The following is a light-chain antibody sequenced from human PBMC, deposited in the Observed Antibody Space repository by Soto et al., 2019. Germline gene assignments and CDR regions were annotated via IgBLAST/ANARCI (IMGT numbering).Light chain of an antibody. J-gene: IGKJ4*01. V-gene: IGKV3-20*01. CDR2: GAS. CDR1: QSVSSNY. CDR3: QQYDSSPLT. Sequence: EIVLTQSPGTLSLSPGERATLSCRASQSVSSNYLAWYQQKPGQAPRLLIYGASSRATGIPDRFSGSGSGTDFTLTISRREPEDFAVYYCQQYDSSPLTFGGGTKVEIE.